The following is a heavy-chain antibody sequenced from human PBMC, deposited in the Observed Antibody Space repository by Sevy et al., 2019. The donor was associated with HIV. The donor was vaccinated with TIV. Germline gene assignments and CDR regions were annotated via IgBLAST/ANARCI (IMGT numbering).Heavy chain of an antibody. D-gene: IGHD2-15*01. Sequence: GGSLRLSCAASGFTFSSYTMNWVRQAPGKGLEWVSYISTTSIITYYADSVRGRFTISRDKAKNSLYLKMNSLRAEDTAVYYCARDASPYCSGGRCYFDAFDIWGQGTMVTVS. CDR2: ISTTSIIT. CDR3: ARDASPYCSGGRCYFDAFDI. J-gene: IGHJ3*02. V-gene: IGHV3-48*01. CDR1: GFTFSSYT.